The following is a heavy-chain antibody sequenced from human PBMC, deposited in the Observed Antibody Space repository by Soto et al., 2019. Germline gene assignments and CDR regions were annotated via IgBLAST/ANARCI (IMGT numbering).Heavy chain of an antibody. D-gene: IGHD6-13*01. CDR3: ASIRSSSWAFDI. CDR2: IYPGDTAH. CDR1: GYSFTSYW. V-gene: IGHV5-51*01. J-gene: IGHJ3*02. Sequence: GASLKISCKGSGYSFTSYWLGWVRQMPGKGLEWMGFIYPGDTAHSSSASFQGPVTISADKSISTAYLQWSSLKASDTAMYYCASIRSSSWAFDIWGQGTMVTVSS.